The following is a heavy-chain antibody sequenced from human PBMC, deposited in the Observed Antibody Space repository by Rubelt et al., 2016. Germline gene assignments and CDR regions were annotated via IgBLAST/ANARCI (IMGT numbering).Heavy chain of an antibody. D-gene: IGHD6-13*01. V-gene: IGHV3-66*01. CDR2: IYSGGTT. CDR3: ARGSRGYGASDI. CDR1: GITVSSSY. J-gene: IGHJ3*02. Sequence: EVQLVESGGGLVQPGGSLRVSCAVSGITVSSSYMTWVRQAPGTGLEWVSVIYSGGTTYYADCVKGRFSISRDKSKNTVDLQMNSLRVEDTALYYCARGSRGYGASDIWGQGTMVTVSS.